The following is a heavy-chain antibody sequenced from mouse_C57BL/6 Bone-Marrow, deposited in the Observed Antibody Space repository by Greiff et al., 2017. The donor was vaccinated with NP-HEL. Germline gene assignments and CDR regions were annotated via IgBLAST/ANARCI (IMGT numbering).Heavy chain of an antibody. CDR2: ISDGGSYT. V-gene: IGHV5-4*01. D-gene: IGHD4-1*01. J-gene: IGHJ3*01. CDR1: GFTFSSYA. Sequence: EVKLQESGGGLVKPGGSLKLSCAASGFTFSSYAMSWVRQTPEKRLEWVATISDGGSYTYYPDNVKGRFTISRDNAKNNLYLQMSHLKSEDTAMYYCARDWVAWFAYWGQGTLVTVSA. CDR3: ARDWVAWFAY.